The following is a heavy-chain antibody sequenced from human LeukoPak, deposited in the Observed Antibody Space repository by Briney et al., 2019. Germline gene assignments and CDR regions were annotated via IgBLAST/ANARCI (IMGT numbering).Heavy chain of an antibody. Sequence: GGSLRLSCAASGFTVSSNYMSWVRQAPGKGLEWVSLIYSGGSTYYTDSVNGRFTISRDTSKNTLYLQMNSLRAEDTAVYYCASRDKGYYYGMDVWGQGTTVTVSS. J-gene: IGHJ6*02. D-gene: IGHD5-24*01. CDR2: IYSGGST. CDR1: GFTVSSNY. V-gene: IGHV3-66*01. CDR3: ASRDKGYYYGMDV.